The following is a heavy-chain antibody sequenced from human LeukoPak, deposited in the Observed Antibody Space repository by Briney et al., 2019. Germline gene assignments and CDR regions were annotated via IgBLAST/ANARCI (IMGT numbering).Heavy chain of an antibody. Sequence: EASVKVSCKTSGYTFTGYYMHWVRQAPGQGLEWMGWVNPNAGGTRYEQKFQGRVTMTRDTSFSTAYMELSDLRSDDTAIYYCARDRSSADSHNWFDPWGQGTLVTVSS. D-gene: IGHD2-2*01. J-gene: IGHJ5*02. CDR2: VNPNAGGT. CDR3: ARDRSSADSHNWFDP. CDR1: GYTFTGYY. V-gene: IGHV1-2*02.